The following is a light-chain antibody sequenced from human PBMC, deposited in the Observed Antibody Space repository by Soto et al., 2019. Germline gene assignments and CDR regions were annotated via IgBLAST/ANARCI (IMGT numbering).Light chain of an antibody. Sequence: EIVKTQSPATRSVSPGERATLSCRASQSVSSNLAWYPQKPCQAPRLLVYGASSRATGIPDRFSGSGSGTEFTLTINSLQSADFAVYYCQQYKNWPRATFGGGTKVDIK. J-gene: IGKJ4*01. V-gene: IGKV3D-15*01. CDR1: QSVSSN. CDR2: GAS. CDR3: QQYKNWPRAT.